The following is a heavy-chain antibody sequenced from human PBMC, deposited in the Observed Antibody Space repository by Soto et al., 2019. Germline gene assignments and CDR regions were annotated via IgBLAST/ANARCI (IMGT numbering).Heavy chain of an antibody. CDR3: ASTHSCSGGSCYSTPLGWFDP. J-gene: IGHJ5*02. CDR1: GFTVSSNY. D-gene: IGHD2-15*01. Sequence: GGSLRLSCAASGFTVSSNYMSWVRQAPGKGLEWVSVIYSGGSTYYADSVKGRFTISRHNSKNTLYLQMNSLRAEDTAVYYCASTHSCSGGSCYSTPLGWFDPWGQGTLVTVSS. V-gene: IGHV3-53*04. CDR2: IYSGGST.